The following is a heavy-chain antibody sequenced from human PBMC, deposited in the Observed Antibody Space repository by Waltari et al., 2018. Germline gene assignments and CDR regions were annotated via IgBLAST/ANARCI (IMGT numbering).Heavy chain of an antibody. Sequence: QVQLQQWGAGLLKLSETLSLTCAVYGGSFSGYYWSWFRQPPGKGLEWLGEIKHRGSTNYSPSLKSVFTISVDTSKNQFSLKLSSVTAADTAVYYCARIGVWQQLVKVDYWGQGTLVTVSS. CDR1: GGSFSGYY. CDR3: ARIGVWQQLVKVDY. J-gene: IGHJ4*02. D-gene: IGHD6-13*01. V-gene: IGHV4-34*01. CDR2: IKHRGST.